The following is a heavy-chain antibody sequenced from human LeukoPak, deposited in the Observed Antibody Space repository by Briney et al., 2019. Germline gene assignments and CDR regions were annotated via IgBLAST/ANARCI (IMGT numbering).Heavy chain of an antibody. CDR2: INPNSGGT. J-gene: IGHJ4*02. Sequence: ASVKVSCKASGYTFTVYYIHWARQAPGQGLEWMGWINPNSGGTNSAQKFQGRVTMTRDTSISTAYMELSRLRSDDTAVYYCARAPLFDYWGQGTLVTVSS. CDR1: GYTFTVYY. CDR3: ARAPLFDY. V-gene: IGHV1-2*02.